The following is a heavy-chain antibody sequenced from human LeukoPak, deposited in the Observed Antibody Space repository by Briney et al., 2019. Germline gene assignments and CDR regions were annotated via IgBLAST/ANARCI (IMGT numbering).Heavy chain of an antibody. CDR2: IYYSGIFYSGST. CDR3: ATRYTSGWYVSD. CDR1: GGSISSYY. D-gene: IGHD6-19*01. Sequence: SETLSLTCTVSGGSISSYYWGWIRQSPGKGLEWIGSIYYSGIFYSGSTYYNPSLKSRVTLSVDTSKNQFSLELSSVTAADTAVYYCATRYTSGWYVSDWGQGTLVTVSS. J-gene: IGHJ4*02. V-gene: IGHV4-39*01.